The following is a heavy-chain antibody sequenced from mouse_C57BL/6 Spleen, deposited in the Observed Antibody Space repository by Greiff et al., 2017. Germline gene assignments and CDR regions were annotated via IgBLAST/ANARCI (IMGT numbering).Heavy chain of an antibody. D-gene: IGHD2-3*01. CDR3: ARGVYDALGY. V-gene: IGHV1-42*01. J-gene: IGHJ2*01. CDR2: INPSTGGT. Sequence: VQLQQSGPELVKPGASVKISCKASGYSFTGYYMNWVKQSPEKSLEWIGEINPSTGGTTYNQKFKAKATLTVDKSSSTAYMQLKSLTSEDSAVYYCARGVYDALGYWGQGTTLTVSS. CDR1: GYSFTGYY.